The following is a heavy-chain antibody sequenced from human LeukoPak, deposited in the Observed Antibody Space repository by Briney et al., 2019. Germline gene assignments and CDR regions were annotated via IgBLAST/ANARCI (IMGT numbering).Heavy chain of an antibody. Sequence: ASVKVSCKASGYTFTGYYMHWVRQAPGQGLEWMGWINPNSGGTNYAQKFQGRVTMTRDTSISTAYVELSRLRSDDTALYYCARAFYDSSGYYPYYYYYYMDVWGKGTTVTVSS. D-gene: IGHD3-22*01. CDR3: ARAFYDSSGYYPYYYYYYMDV. CDR1: GYTFTGYY. V-gene: IGHV1-2*02. CDR2: INPNSGGT. J-gene: IGHJ6*03.